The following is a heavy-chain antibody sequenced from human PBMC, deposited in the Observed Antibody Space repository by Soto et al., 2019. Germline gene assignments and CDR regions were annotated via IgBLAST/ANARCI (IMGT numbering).Heavy chain of an antibody. CDR2: ISAYNGNT. D-gene: IGHD3-3*02. Sequence: PSVKVSCKASGYTFTSYGISWVRQAPGQGLEWMGWISAYNGNTNYAQKLQGRVTMTTDTSTSTAYMELRSLRSDDTAVYHCARDRIFGVRFDYWGQGSLVPVSS. J-gene: IGHJ4*02. V-gene: IGHV1-18*01. CDR1: GYTFTSYG. CDR3: ARDRIFGVRFDY.